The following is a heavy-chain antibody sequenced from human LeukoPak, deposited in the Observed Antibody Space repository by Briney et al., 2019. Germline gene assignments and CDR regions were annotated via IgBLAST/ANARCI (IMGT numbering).Heavy chain of an antibody. V-gene: IGHV4-38-2*01. CDR2: IYHSGST. Sequence: SETLSLTCAVSGYSISSGYYWGWIRQPPGKGLEWIGTIYHSGSTYYYPSLKSRVTISVDTSKNQFSLKLSSVTAADTAVYYCARLVEEFFGPYYFDYWGRGILVTVSS. J-gene: IGHJ4*02. CDR3: ARLVEEFFGPYYFDY. D-gene: IGHD3-3*01. CDR1: GYSISSGYY.